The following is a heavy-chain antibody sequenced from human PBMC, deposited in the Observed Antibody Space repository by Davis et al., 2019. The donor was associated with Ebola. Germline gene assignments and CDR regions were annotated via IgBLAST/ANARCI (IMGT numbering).Heavy chain of an antibody. D-gene: IGHD3-10*01. CDR1: GTSISPSY. CDR2: VEHHGRT. Sequence: PSETLSLTCTVSGTSISPSYWRWIRHTPGKGLDWIGYVEHHGRTEYIPSFNSRVTISVDTSKSQFSLKLRSVTTADTAVYYCARGVFGAFFDSWGQGALVTVSS. J-gene: IGHJ4*02. V-gene: IGHV4-59*01. CDR3: ARGVFGAFFDS.